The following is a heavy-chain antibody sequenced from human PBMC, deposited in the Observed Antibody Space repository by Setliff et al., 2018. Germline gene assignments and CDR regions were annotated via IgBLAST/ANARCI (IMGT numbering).Heavy chain of an antibody. Sequence: LSLTCAVSGYSISSGYYWGWIRQPPGKGLEWIGNIYHSGSSYYNPSLKSRVTISVDTSKNQFSLKLTSVTAADTAVYYCARHGLQFLEWLSAFDYWGQGTLVTVSS. CDR2: IYHSGSS. CDR1: GYSISSGYY. J-gene: IGHJ4*02. CDR3: ARHGLQFLEWLSAFDY. V-gene: IGHV4-38-2*01. D-gene: IGHD3-3*01.